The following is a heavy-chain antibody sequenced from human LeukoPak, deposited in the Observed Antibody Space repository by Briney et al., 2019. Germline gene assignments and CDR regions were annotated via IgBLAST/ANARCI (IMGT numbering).Heavy chain of an antibody. J-gene: IGHJ4*02. Sequence: GGSLRLSCKGSGYSFTSYWITWVRQMPGKGLEWMWTIDPSDSYTNYSPSFQGHVTISADKSISTAYLQWSSLKASDTAMYYCARHPGYGDYEVLLDYWGQGTLVTVSS. CDR2: IDPSDSYT. CDR3: ARHPGYGDYEVLLDY. CDR1: GYSFTSYW. D-gene: IGHD4-17*01. V-gene: IGHV5-10-1*01.